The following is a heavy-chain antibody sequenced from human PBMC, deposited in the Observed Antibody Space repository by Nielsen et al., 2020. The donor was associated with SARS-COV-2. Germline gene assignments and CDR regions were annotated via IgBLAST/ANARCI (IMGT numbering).Heavy chain of an antibody. V-gene: IGHV5-10-1*01. CDR3: ARLPEIGELVGLSNAFDI. J-gene: IGHJ3*02. D-gene: IGHD3-10*01. CDR1: GYSFTNYW. CDR2: IHPSDPST. Sequence: GASLTLSCTGSGYSFTNYWFSWVRQMPGKGLEWMGRIHPSDPSTNYSQSFQGHVTISADKSISTAYLQWSSLKASDTAMYYCARLPEIGELVGLSNAFDIWGQGTMVTVSS.